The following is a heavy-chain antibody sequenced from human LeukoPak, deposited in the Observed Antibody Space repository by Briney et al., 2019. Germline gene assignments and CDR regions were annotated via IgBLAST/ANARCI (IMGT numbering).Heavy chain of an antibody. V-gene: IGHV1-2*02. J-gene: IGHJ6*03. Sequence: GASVKVSCRASGYTFTDYYMHWVRQAPGQGLEWMGWINPYSGDTSYAQKFQGRVTVTRDTSMSTAYMELSGLTSDDTAVYYCARTAFQFGEYFYYMNVWGKGTTVTVSS. CDR2: INPYSGDT. CDR3: ARTAFQFGEYFYYMNV. CDR1: GYTFTDYY. D-gene: IGHD3-10*01.